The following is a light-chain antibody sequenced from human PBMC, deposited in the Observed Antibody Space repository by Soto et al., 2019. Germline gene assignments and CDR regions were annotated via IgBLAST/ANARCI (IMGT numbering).Light chain of an antibody. J-gene: IGKJ5*01. CDR3: QQYGRT. Sequence: VMTQSPATLSVSPGARATLSCRASQSISSNLAWYQQKPGQAPRLLMFRTSSRATGFPAMFSGSGSGTEFHLTISSLQAEDFGVYYCQQYGRTFGQGTRLEIK. CDR2: RTS. V-gene: IGKV3-15*01. CDR1: QSISSN.